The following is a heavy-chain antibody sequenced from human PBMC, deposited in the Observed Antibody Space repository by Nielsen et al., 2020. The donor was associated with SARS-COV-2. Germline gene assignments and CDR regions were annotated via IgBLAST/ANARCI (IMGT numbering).Heavy chain of an antibody. CDR3: ARNDPAVASSGFDY. Sequence: GSLRLSCAVYGGSFSGYYWTWIRQPPGKGLEWIGYIFHSGNTNYNHNPSLKSRVTISADTSKNRFSLKLTSVTAADTAVYFCARNDPAVASSGFDYWGQGTLVTVSS. CDR1: GGSFSGYY. D-gene: IGHD6-19*01. J-gene: IGHJ4*02. V-gene: IGHV4-59*01. CDR2: IFHSGNT.